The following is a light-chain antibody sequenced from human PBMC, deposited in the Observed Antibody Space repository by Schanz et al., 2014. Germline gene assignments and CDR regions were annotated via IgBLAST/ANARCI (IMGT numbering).Light chain of an antibody. CDR2: DVS. V-gene: IGLV2-14*01. J-gene: IGLJ2*01. Sequence: QSVLTQPASVSGSPGQSVTISCTGTSSDVGGYNYVSWYQQHPGKAPKLMIYDVSNRPSGVSHRFSGSKSRNTASLTISVFQAEDETDYYCSSYTSSSIVVFSGGTHLTVL. CDR3: SSYTSSSIVV. CDR1: SSDVGGYNY.